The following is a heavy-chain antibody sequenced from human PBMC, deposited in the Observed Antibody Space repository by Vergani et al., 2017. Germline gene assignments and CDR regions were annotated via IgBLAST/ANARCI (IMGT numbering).Heavy chain of an antibody. CDR3: ARVRISPSGDWYFDL. J-gene: IGHJ2*01. V-gene: IGHV3-74*01. Sequence: EVQLVESGGGLVQPGGSLRLSCAASGFTFSSYWMHWVRQAPGKGLVWVSRINTDGSSTSYADSVKGRFTISRDNAKNTLYLQMNSLRAEDTAVYYCARVRISPSGDWYFDLWGRGTLVTVSS. CDR2: INTDGSST. CDR1: GFTFSSYW. D-gene: IGHD2-15*01.